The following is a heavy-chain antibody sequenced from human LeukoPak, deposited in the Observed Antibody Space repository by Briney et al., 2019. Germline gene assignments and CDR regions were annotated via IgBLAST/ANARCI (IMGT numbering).Heavy chain of an antibody. J-gene: IGHJ5*02. Sequence: PSETLSLTCTVSGGSITSDYWSWIRQPAGKGLEWMGRIFTSVSTSYNPSLKSRVTMSLDTSKNQFYLKLSSVTAADTDVYFCSRGGANDLWGQGTLVTVSS. CDR1: GGSITSDY. V-gene: IGHV4-4*07. CDR2: IFTSVST. CDR3: SRGGANDL. D-gene: IGHD3-16*01.